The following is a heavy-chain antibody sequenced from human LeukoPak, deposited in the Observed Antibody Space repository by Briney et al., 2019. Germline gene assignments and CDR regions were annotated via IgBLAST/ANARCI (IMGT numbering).Heavy chain of an antibody. CDR3: ARDLREFARRFDY. CDR1: GGSIRSSSYY. J-gene: IGHJ4*02. V-gene: IGHV4-39*07. CDR2: LYYSGST. Sequence: PSETLSLTCTVSGGSIRSSSYYWGWIRQPPGKGLEWIGNLYYSGSTYYNPSLKSRVTISVDTSKNQFSLKLSSVTAADTAVYYCARDLREFARRFDYWGQGTLVTVSS. D-gene: IGHD2/OR15-2a*01.